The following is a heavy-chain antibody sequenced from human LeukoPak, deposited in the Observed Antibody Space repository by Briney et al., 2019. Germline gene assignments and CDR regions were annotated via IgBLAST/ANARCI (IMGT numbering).Heavy chain of an antibody. Sequence: SETLSLTCTVSGGSISSSSYYWGWIRQPPGKGLEWIGSIYYSGSTYYNPSLKSRVTISLDTSKNQFTLKLTSVTAADTAVYYCAREEGAFDYWGQGTLVTVSS. CDR3: AREEGAFDY. CDR1: GGSISSSSYY. CDR2: IYYSGST. V-gene: IGHV4-39*06. D-gene: IGHD1-26*01. J-gene: IGHJ4*02.